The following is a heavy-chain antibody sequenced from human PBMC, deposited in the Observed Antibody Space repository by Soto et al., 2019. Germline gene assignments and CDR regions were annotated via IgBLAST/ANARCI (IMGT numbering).Heavy chain of an antibody. D-gene: IGHD4-17*01. V-gene: IGHV3-23*01. CDR2: ISGSGGST. Sequence: VQLLESGGGLVQPGGSLRLSCAASGFTFSSYAMTWVRQPPGMGLEWVSAISGSGGSTYYADSVKGRFTISRDNSKNTLYLQMNRLRADDTAVYYCAKVVPYGDKRQYYYYYNAMDVWGQGTAVTVSS. J-gene: IGHJ6*02. CDR1: GFTFSSYA. CDR3: AKVVPYGDKRQYYYYYNAMDV.